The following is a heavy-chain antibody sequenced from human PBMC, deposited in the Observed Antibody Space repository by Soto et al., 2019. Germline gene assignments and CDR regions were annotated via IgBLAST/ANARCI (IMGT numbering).Heavy chain of an antibody. CDR3: ARHPPRVTMVRGATLRYYYGMDV. D-gene: IGHD3-10*01. V-gene: IGHV5-51*01. Sequence: GESLKISCKGSGYSFTSYWIGWVRQMPGKGLEWMGIIYPGDSDTRYSPSFQGQVTISADKSISTAYLQWSSLKASDTAMYYCARHPPRVTMVRGATLRYYYGMDVWGQGTTVTVSS. J-gene: IGHJ6*02. CDR2: IYPGDSDT. CDR1: GYSFTSYW.